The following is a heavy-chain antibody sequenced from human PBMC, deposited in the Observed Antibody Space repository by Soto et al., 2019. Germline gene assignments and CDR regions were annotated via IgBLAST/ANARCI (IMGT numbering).Heavy chain of an antibody. D-gene: IGHD2-2*01. J-gene: IGHJ4*02. V-gene: IGHV3-48*01. CDR2: ISSSSSTI. CDR3: ARVRELVPAAMPTGRFDY. Sequence: GGTLRLSCAASGFTFSSYSMNCVRQARGKGLEWVSYISSSSSTIYYADSVKGRFTISRDNAKNSLYLQMNSLRAEDTAVYYCARVRELVPAAMPTGRFDYWGQGTLDTVSS. CDR1: GFTFSSYS.